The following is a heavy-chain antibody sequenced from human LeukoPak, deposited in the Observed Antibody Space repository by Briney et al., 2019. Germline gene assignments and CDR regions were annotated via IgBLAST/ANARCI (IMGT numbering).Heavy chain of an antibody. CDR2: VYYSGST. J-gene: IGHJ4*02. CDR1: GGSVSGYY. V-gene: IGHV4-59*02. Sequence: SETLSLTCVVSGGSVSGYYWGWIRQPPGRGLEWIGYVYYSGSTNYNPSFKSRITISVDTPRNQFSLQLSSVTAADTAVYYCARIHRYCSGGACYVLDNWGQGTLVAVSS. D-gene: IGHD2-15*01. CDR3: ARIHRYCSGGACYVLDN.